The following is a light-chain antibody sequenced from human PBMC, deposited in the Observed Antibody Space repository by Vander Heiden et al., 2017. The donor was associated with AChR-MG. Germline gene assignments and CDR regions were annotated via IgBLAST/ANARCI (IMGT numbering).Light chain of an antibody. V-gene: IGKV3-15*01. J-gene: IGKJ2*01. CDR1: QRVSSN. Sequence: ELVLTQSLATLSVSPGESATLSCRASQRVSSNLAWYQQKPGQAPRLLIYGASTRATGIPARFSGSGSGTEFTLTISSLQSEDFAVYYCQQYNNWPPLYTFGQGTKLEIK. CDR3: QQYNNWPPLYT. CDR2: GAS.